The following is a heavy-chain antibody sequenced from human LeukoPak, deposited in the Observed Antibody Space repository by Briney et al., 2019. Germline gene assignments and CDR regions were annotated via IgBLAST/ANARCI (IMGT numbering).Heavy chain of an antibody. CDR2: INPNNGGT. V-gene: IGHV1-2*02. Sequence: GASMQVSCKASGYTFTGYYMHWVRQAPGQGLEWMGWINPNNGGTNYAQQFQGRVTMTRDTSISTAYMELSRLRSDDTAVYYCAQSGYSGYDYSDWGQGTLVTVS. CDR3: AQSGYSGYDYSD. CDR1: GYTFTGYY. D-gene: IGHD5-12*01. J-gene: IGHJ4*02.